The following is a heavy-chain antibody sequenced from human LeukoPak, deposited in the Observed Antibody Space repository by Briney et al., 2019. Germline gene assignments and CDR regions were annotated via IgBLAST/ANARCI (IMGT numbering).Heavy chain of an antibody. CDR2: ISSSNSYI. Sequence: GGSLRLSCAASGFTFSSYSMNWVRQAPGKGLEWVSSISSSNSYIYYADSVKGRFTISRDNAKNSLYLQMNSLRAEDTAVYYCASELGFDYWGQGTLVTVSS. CDR3: ASELGFDY. D-gene: IGHD7-27*01. V-gene: IGHV3-21*01. CDR1: GFTFSSYS. J-gene: IGHJ4*02.